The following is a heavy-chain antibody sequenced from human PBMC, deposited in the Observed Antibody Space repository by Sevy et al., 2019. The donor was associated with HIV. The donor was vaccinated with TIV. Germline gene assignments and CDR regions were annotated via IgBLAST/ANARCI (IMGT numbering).Heavy chain of an antibody. Sequence: GGSLRLSCIASGFPLKSYWMSWVRQAPGKGLEWVANIKEDGSEKYYVHSVKGRFTISRDNAKNSLYLQMNSLRAEDTDVYYCARAPGFDPWGQGTLVTVSS. CDR2: IKEDGSEK. V-gene: IGHV3-7*03. CDR3: ARAPGFDP. CDR1: GFPLKSYW. J-gene: IGHJ5*02.